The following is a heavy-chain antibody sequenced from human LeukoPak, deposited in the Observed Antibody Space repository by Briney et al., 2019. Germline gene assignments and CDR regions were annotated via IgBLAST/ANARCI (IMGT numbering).Heavy chain of an antibody. Sequence: PGGSLRLSCAASGFTISNNYIRWLRQAPGKGLEWVSSISGSSSYIYYADSMKGRFTISRDNGKNSLYLQMNSPRAEDTAVYFCARGSSNVAARNNWFDPWGRGTLVTVSS. CDR3: ARGSSNVAARNNWFDP. V-gene: IGHV3-21*01. CDR1: GFTISNNY. J-gene: IGHJ5*02. D-gene: IGHD6-6*01. CDR2: ISGSSSYI.